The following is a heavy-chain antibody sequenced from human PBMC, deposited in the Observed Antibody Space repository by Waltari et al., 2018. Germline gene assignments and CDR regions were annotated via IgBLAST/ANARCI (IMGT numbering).Heavy chain of an antibody. D-gene: IGHD3-9*01. V-gene: IGHV5-51*01. CDR2: IQPTDSDT. CDR3: ARGGTIKQFFHWSTYFYFDT. J-gene: IGHJ4*02. Sequence: VQLVQSGAAVKNPGESLTISCQVSGYNFFDYWIAWVRQMPGKGLEWMGNIQPTDSDTRYSPSFQGQVTISVDKSLNTAYLQWSSLKASDTAVYFCARGGTIKQFFHWSTYFYFDTWGQGALVTVSS. CDR1: GYNFFDYW.